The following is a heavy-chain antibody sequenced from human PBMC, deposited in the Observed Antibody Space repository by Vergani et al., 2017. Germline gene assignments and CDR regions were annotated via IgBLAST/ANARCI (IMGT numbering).Heavy chain of an antibody. CDR1: FDSIRNLY. CDR3: ARAPGRRCSGGSCYSSFRWFDP. J-gene: IGHJ5*02. CDR2: IHYSENT. V-gene: IGHV4-59*11. D-gene: IGHD2-15*01. Sequence: QVQLQESGPGLVKSSETLSLTCSVSFDSIRNLYCNWIRQPPGKGLEWIGSIHYSENTNYNPSLKTRVTISVDTSKNQFSLTLTSVTAADTAVYYCARAPGRRCSGGSCYSSFRWFDPWGQGTLVTVFS.